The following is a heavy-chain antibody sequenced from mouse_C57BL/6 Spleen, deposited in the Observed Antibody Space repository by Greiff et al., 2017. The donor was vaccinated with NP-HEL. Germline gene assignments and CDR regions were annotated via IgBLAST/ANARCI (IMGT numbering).Heavy chain of an antibody. J-gene: IGHJ4*01. CDR1: GFSLTSYG. Sequence: QVQLKQSGPGLVQPSPSLSITCTVSGFSLTSYGVHWVRQSPGKGLEWLGVIWSGGSTDYNAAFISRLSISKDNSKRQVFFKMNSLQADDTAIYYCARSGYDGGYYAMDYWGQGTSVTVSS. V-gene: IGHV2-2*01. CDR2: IWSGGST. CDR3: ARSGYDGGYYAMDY. D-gene: IGHD2-3*01.